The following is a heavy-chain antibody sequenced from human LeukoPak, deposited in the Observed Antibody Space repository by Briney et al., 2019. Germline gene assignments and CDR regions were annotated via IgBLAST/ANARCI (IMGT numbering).Heavy chain of an antibody. D-gene: IGHD6-13*01. Sequence: PSETLSLTCTVSGGSISSGSYYWSWIRQPAGKGLEWIGRIYSSGSTNYNPSLKSRVTISVDTSKNQFSLKLSSVTAADTAVYYCARGWGSWPYYYYYMDVWGKGTTVTVSS. CDR3: ARGWGSWPYYYYYMDV. J-gene: IGHJ6*03. CDR1: GGSISSGSYY. V-gene: IGHV4-61*02. CDR2: IYSSGST.